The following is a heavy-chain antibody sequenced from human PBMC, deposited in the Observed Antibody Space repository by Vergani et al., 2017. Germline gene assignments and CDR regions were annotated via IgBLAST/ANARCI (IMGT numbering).Heavy chain of an antibody. J-gene: IGHJ2*01. CDR1: GGSFSGYY. CDR3: ARGGYDYVWGSYNWYFDL. Sequence: QVQLQQWGAGLLKPSETLSLTCAVYGGSFSGYYWSWIRQPPGKWLEWIGEINHSGSTNYNPSLKSRVTISVDTSKNQFSLKLSSVTAADTAVYYCARGGYDYVWGSYNWYFDLWGRGTLVTVSS. V-gene: IGHV4-34*01. CDR2: INHSGST. D-gene: IGHD3-16*01.